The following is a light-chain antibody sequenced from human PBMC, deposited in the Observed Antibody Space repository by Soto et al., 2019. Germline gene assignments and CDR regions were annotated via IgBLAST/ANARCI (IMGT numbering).Light chain of an antibody. CDR1: QSVTSN. J-gene: IGKJ1*01. CDR2: RAS. Sequence: EVVMTQSPGAVSVSPGERATLSCRASQSVTSNVAWYQQKPGQAPRLLIYRASARATGAPARFSGSASGTEFTLTISSLQSEDFGIYYCQQYDYWWTFGQGTKVEI. CDR3: QQYDYWWT. V-gene: IGKV3-15*01.